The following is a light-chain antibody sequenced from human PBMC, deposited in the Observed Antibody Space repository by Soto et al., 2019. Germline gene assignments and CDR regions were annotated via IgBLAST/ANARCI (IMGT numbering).Light chain of an antibody. CDR1: QSISRW. CDR3: QQYETFSGT. CDR2: DAS. V-gene: IGKV1-5*01. Sequence: DIQMTQSTSPLSASVGDGVTITCRARQSISRWLAWYQQKPGKAPKLLIYDASALPRGVPSRFSGSGSGTKFTLTIASLQPDDFATYYCQQYETFSGTFGPGTKVDIK. J-gene: IGKJ1*01.